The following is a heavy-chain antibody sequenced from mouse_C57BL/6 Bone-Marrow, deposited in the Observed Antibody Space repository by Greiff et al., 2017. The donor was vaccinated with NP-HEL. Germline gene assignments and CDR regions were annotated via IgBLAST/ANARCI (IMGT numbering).Heavy chain of an antibody. D-gene: IGHD2-3*01. CDR1: GYTFTSYW. CDR3: AYDGYYEGVYYAMDY. J-gene: IGHJ4*01. Sequence: QVQLQQPGAELVRPGSSVKLSCKASGYTFTSYWMHWVKQRPIQGLEWIGNIDPSDSETHYNQKFKDKATLTVDKSSSTAYMQLSSLTSEDSAVYYCAYDGYYEGVYYAMDYWGQGTAVTVSS. CDR2: IDPSDSET. V-gene: IGHV1-52*01.